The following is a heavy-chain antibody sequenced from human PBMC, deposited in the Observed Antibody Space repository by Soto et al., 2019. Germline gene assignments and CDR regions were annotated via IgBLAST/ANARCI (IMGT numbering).Heavy chain of an antibody. Sequence: GGSLRLSCAASGFTFSSYAMSWIRQAPGKGLEWVSAISGSGGSTYYADSVKGRFTISRDNSKNTLYLQMNSLRAEDTAVYYCAKSPPQYCSSTSCYAFSFMDVWGKGTTVTVSS. CDR3: AKSPPQYCSSTSCYAFSFMDV. CDR1: GFTFSSYA. J-gene: IGHJ6*04. D-gene: IGHD2-2*01. V-gene: IGHV3-23*01. CDR2: ISGSGGST.